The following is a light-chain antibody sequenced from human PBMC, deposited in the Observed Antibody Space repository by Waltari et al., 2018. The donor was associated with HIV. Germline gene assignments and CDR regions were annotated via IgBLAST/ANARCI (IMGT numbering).Light chain of an antibody. CDR1: QSFLSTSDNKNY. Sequence: DIVMTQSPDSLAVSLGERPTINCKSMQSFLSTSDNKNYLAWYQQKPGQPPKLLIPWASTRESGVPARFSGSGSGTDFTLPIRSLQAEDVAVYYCQQYFTTPLTLGQGTRLEIK. V-gene: IGKV4-1*01. J-gene: IGKJ5*01. CDR2: WAS. CDR3: QQYFTTPLT.